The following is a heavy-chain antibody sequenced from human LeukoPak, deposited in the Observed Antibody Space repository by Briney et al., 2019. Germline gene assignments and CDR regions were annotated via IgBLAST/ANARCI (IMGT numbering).Heavy chain of an antibody. CDR2: IKKDGSEK. CDR1: GFSFSGDW. Sequence: GGSLRLSCAASGFSFSGDWMTWARQAPGKGREWVANIKKDGSEKYYVDSVKGRFTISRDSAKNSLYLQMHSLRVEDTALYYCARGYGLDVWGQGTTVTVSS. J-gene: IGHJ6*02. CDR3: ARGYGLDV. V-gene: IGHV3-7*02.